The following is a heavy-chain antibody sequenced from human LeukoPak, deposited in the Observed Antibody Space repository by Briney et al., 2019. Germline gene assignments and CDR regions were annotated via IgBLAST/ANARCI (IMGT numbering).Heavy chain of an antibody. CDR2: VNSDGSTT. CDR1: GFTFSSYW. CDR3: ARGNYYGQDY. Sequence: QPGGPLRLSCGASGFTFSSYWMHWVRQAPGKGLVWISRVNSDGSTTSYADSVKGRFTISRDNAKNTLYLQMNSLRAEDTAVYYCARGNYYGQDYWGQGTLVTVSS. V-gene: IGHV3-74*01. D-gene: IGHD3-10*01. J-gene: IGHJ4*02.